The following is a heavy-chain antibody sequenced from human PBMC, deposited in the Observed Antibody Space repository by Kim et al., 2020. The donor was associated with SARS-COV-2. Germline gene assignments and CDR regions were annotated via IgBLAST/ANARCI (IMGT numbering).Heavy chain of an antibody. V-gene: IGHV1-2*06. Sequence: ASVKVSCKASGYTFTGYYMHWVRQAPGQGLEWMGRINPNSGGTNYAQKFQGRVTMTRDTSISTAYMELSRLRSDDTAVYYCARWGIVGARDAFDIWGQGTMVTVSS. D-gene: IGHD1-26*01. CDR3: ARWGIVGARDAFDI. J-gene: IGHJ3*02. CDR1: GYTFTGYY. CDR2: INPNSGGT.